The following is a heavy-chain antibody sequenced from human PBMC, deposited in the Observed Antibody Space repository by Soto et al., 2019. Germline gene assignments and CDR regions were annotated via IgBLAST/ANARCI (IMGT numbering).Heavy chain of an antibody. Sequence: SVKVSCKASGGTFSSCAISWVRQAPGQGLEWMGGIIPIFGTANYAQKFQGRVTITADESTSTAYMELSSLRSEDTAVYYCARRGYYGSGSRMTYYYYGMDVWGQGTTVTVSS. CDR3: ARRGYYGSGSRMTYYYYGMDV. J-gene: IGHJ6*02. D-gene: IGHD3-10*01. CDR1: GGTFSSCA. CDR2: IIPIFGTA. V-gene: IGHV1-69*13.